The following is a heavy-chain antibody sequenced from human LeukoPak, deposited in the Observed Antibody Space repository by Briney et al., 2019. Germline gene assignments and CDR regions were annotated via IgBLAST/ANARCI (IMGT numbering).Heavy chain of an antibody. CDR2: IYTSGST. Sequence: KPSETLSLTCTVSGGSISSGSYYWSWIRQPAGKGLEWIGRIYTSGSTNYNPSLKSRVTISVDTSKNQFSLKLSSVTAADTAVYYCASPQAGSWGQGTLVTVSS. CDR3: ASPQAGS. V-gene: IGHV4-61*02. J-gene: IGHJ4*02. D-gene: IGHD1-26*01. CDR1: GGSISSGSYY.